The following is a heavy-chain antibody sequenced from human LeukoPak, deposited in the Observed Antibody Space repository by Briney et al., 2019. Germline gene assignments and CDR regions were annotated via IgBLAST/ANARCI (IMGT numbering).Heavy chain of an antibody. Sequence: GGSLRLSCAASGFTFSSYGMHWVRQAPGKGLEWVAFIRYDGSNKYYADSVKGRFTISRDNSKNTLYLQMNSLRAEDTAVYYCAKDKIPTIVVPASPGGAFDIWGQGTMVTVSS. CDR2: IRYDGSNK. CDR3: AKDKIPTIVVPASPGGAFDI. CDR1: GFTFSSYG. V-gene: IGHV3-30*02. J-gene: IGHJ3*02. D-gene: IGHD2-2*01.